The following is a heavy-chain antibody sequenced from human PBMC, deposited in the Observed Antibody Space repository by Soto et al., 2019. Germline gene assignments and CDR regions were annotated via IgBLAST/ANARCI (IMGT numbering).Heavy chain of an antibody. Sequence: EVQLVETGGGLIQPGGSLRLSCAASGFTVSSNYMSWVRQAPGKGLEWVSVIYSGGSTYYADSVKGRFAISRDKSKNTLYLQMNSLRAEDTAVYYCARGYSYGYGGFDYWGQGTLVTVSS. D-gene: IGHD5-18*01. CDR3: ARGYSYGYGGFDY. J-gene: IGHJ4*02. V-gene: IGHV3-53*02. CDR1: GFTVSSNY. CDR2: IYSGGST.